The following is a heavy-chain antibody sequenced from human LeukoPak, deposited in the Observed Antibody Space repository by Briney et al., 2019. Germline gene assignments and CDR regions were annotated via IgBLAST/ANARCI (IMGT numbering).Heavy chain of an antibody. CDR2: INPNSGGT. CDR3: AKTTRYGSGTSPGASGMDV. CDR1: GYTFTGYY. D-gene: IGHD3-10*01. J-gene: IGHJ6*02. Sequence: ASVKVSCKASGYTFTGYYMHWVRQAPGQGLEWMGWINPNSGGTNYAQKFQGRVTMTRDTSISTAYMELSRLRSDDTAVYYCAKTTRYGSGTSPGASGMDVWGQGTTVTVSS. V-gene: IGHV1-2*02.